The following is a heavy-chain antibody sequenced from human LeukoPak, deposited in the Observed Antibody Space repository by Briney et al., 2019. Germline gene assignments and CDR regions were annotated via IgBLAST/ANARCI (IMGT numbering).Heavy chain of an antibody. CDR3: AKDVAGGASDAFDI. V-gene: IGHV3-9*01. CDR1: GFTFDDYA. CDR2: ISWNSGSI. Sequence: PGGSLRLSCAASGFTFDDYAMHWVRQAPGKGLEWVSGISWNSGSIGYADSVKGRFTISRDNAKNSLYLQMNSLRVEDTALYYCAKDVAGGASDAFDIWGQGTMVTVSS. D-gene: IGHD6-19*01. J-gene: IGHJ3*02.